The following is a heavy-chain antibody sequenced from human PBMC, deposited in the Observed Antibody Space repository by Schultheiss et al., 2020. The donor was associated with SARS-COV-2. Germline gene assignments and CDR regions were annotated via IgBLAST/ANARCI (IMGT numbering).Heavy chain of an antibody. CDR1: GFIFSSYS. CDR2: ISSSSSTI. D-gene: IGHD3-10*01. CDR3: EMGGSGLDV. J-gene: IGHJ6*04. Sequence: GGSLRLSCAASGFIFSSYSMNWVRQAPGKGLEWVSYISSSSSTIYYADSVKGRFTISRDNAKNSLYLQMNSLRAEDTAVYYCEMGGSGLDVWGKGTTVTVSS. V-gene: IGHV3-48*04.